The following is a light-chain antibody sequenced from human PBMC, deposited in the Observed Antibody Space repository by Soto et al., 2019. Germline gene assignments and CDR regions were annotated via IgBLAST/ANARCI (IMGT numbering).Light chain of an antibody. V-gene: IGKV1-5*03. CDR3: QQYSSYWT. J-gene: IGKJ1*01. CDR1: QSISSW. Sequence: DIQMTQSPSTLSASAGDRVTITCRASQSISSWLAWYQQKPGKAPKLLIYKASSLDSGVPSRFSGSGSGTEFTLTISSLQPEDFATYYCQQYSSYWTFGQGTTVEIK. CDR2: KAS.